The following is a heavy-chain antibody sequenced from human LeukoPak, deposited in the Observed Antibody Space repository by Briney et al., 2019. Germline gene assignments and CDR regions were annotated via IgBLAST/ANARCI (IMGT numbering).Heavy chain of an antibody. CDR2: IYHSGST. CDR3: ARAYYYGSGSYSYFDY. J-gene: IGHJ4*02. Sequence: SETLSLTCTVSGYSISSGYYWGWIRQPPGKGLEWIGSIYHSGSTYYNPSLKSRVSISVDTSKNQFSLKLSSVTAADTAVYYCARAYYYGSGSYSYFDYWGQGTLVTVSS. V-gene: IGHV4-38-2*02. CDR1: GYSISSGYY. D-gene: IGHD3-10*01.